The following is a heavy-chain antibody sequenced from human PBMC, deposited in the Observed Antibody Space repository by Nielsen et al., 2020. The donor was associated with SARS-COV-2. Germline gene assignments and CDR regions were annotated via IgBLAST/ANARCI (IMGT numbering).Heavy chain of an antibody. CDR3: ARGRHCSGGSCYLTVPRATLRFDP. V-gene: IGHV4-59*12. CDR1: GGSISSYY. CDR2: IYYSGST. J-gene: IGHJ5*02. Sequence: SETLSLTCTVSGGSISSYYWSWIRQPPGKGLEWIGYIYYSGSTNYNPSLKSRVTISVDTSKNQFSLKLSSVTAADTAVYYCARGRHCSGGSCYLTVPRATLRFDPWGRGTLVTVSS. D-gene: IGHD2-15*01.